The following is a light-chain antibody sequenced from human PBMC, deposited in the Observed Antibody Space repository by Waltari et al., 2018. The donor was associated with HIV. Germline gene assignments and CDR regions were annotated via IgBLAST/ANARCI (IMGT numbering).Light chain of an antibody. V-gene: IGKV3-11*01. J-gene: IGKJ3*01. CDR1: QSVSSY. Sequence: EIVLTQSPATLSLSPGERATLSCRASQSVSSYLAWYQQKPGQAPRLLIYDVSNRATGIPARFSGSGSGTDFTLTISSLEPEDFAVYYCQQRSTWPRTFCPGTKVDIK. CDR3: QQRSTWPRT. CDR2: DVS.